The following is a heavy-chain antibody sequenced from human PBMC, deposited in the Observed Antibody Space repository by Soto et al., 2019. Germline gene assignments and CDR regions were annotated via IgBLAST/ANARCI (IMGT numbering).Heavy chain of an antibody. CDR2: ISGSGGST. J-gene: IGHJ4*02. Sequence: PGGFLRLSCAASGFTFSSYAMSWVRQAPGKGLEWVSAISGSGGSTYYADSVKGRFTISRDNSKNTLYLQMNSLRAEDTAVYYCAKVPVVHIAVAGPFDYWGQGTLVTVSS. D-gene: IGHD6-19*01. CDR1: GFTFSSYA. V-gene: IGHV3-23*01. CDR3: AKVPVVHIAVAGPFDY.